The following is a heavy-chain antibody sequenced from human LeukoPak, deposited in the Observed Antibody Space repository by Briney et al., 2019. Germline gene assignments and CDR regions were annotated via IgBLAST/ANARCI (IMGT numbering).Heavy chain of an antibody. Sequence: GGSLRLSCTVSGFTFSSNSMSWGRQAPEKGGEGVANIKEEGREKYNVDSVKGGFTISRDNAKTSLYLQINSLRAEDTAVYYCARDQYCSGGSCYSFDYWGQGTLVTVSS. CDR1: GFTFSSNS. J-gene: IGHJ4*02. D-gene: IGHD2-15*01. CDR3: ARDQYCSGGSCYSFDY. CDR2: IKEEGREK. V-gene: IGHV3-7*01.